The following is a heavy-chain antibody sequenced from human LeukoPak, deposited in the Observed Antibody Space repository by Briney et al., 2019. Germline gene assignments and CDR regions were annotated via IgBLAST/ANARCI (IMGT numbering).Heavy chain of an antibody. D-gene: IGHD3-22*01. V-gene: IGHV3-49*04. CDR2: IRSKPYGGTT. CDR1: GFTFGDYG. CDR3: TRGDYYDSGGYYFLFDY. Sequence: PGRSLGLSCTGSGFTFGDYGMSWVRQAPGKGLEWVGFIRSKPYGGTTEYAASVKGRFTISGDDSESIAYLQMNSLKTEDTAVYYCTRGDYYDSGGYYFLFDYWGQGTLAAVSS. J-gene: IGHJ4*02.